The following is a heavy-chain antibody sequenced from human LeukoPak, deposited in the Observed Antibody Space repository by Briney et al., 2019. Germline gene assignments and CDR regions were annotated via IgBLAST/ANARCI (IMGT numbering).Heavy chain of an antibody. V-gene: IGHV4-59*01. D-gene: IGHD2-2*01. CDR1: GGSISSYY. CDR3: ARMGCSSTSNCHLSRGYSYEIDY. CDR2: IYYSGST. J-gene: IGHJ4*02. Sequence: SETLSLTCTVSGGSISSYYWSWIRQPPGKGLEWIGYIYYSGSTNYNPSLKSRVTISVDTSKNQFSLKLSSVTAADTAVYYCARMGCSSTSNCHLSRGYSYEIDYWGQGTLVTVSS.